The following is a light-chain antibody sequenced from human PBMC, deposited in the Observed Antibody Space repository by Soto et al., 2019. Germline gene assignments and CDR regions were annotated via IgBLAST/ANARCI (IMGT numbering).Light chain of an antibody. J-gene: IGKJ5*01. Sequence: IQLTQSPSTLSAAVGDSVTITCRASQNIRNLLAWYQQKPRKAPKPLIFDASTLKTGVPSRFGGSGSGAEFNFTITGLQPDDFATYFCQQYYTYSTFGQGTRLEIK. V-gene: IGKV1-5*01. CDR1: QNIRNL. CDR3: QQYYTYST. CDR2: DAS.